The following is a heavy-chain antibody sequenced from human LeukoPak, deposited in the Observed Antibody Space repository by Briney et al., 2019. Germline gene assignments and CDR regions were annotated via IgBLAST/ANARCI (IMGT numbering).Heavy chain of an antibody. CDR1: GGSIRTHY. D-gene: IGHD3-22*01. V-gene: IGHV4-59*11. CDR3: ARDADGYLDY. J-gene: IGHJ4*02. CDR2: IYQSGST. Sequence: PSETLSLTCTVSGGSIRTHYWGWIRQPPGKGLEWIAYIYQSGSTNYNPSLKSRVTMSVDTSKNQFSLKLSSVTAADTAVYYCARDADGYLDYWGQGTLVTVSS.